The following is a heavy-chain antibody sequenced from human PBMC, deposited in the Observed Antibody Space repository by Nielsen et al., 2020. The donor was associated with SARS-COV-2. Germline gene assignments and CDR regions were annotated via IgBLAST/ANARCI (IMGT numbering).Heavy chain of an antibody. CDR1: GFTFSSYW. D-gene: IGHD6-19*01. CDR2: IKQDGSEK. J-gene: IGHJ6*02. V-gene: IGHV3-7*01. CDR3: ARDSYSGGLSYYYYGMDV. Sequence: GGSLRLSCAASGFTFSSYWMSWVRQAPGKGLEWVANIKQDGSEKYYVDSVKGRFTISRDNAKNSLYLQMNSLRAEDTAVYYCARDSYSGGLSYYYYGMDVWGQGTTVTVSS.